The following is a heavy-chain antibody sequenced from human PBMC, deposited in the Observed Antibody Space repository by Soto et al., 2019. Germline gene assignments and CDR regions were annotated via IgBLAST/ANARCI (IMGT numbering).Heavy chain of an antibody. CDR2: IKQDGSEK. D-gene: IGHD2-2*01. CDR3: ARDPSIVLVPAATYYYYYYGMVV. CDR1: GFTFSSYW. J-gene: IGHJ6*02. Sequence: GGSLRLSCAASGFTFSSYWMSWVRQAPGKGLEWVANIKQDGSEKYYVDSVKGRFTISRDNAKNSLYLQMNSLRAEDTAVYYCARDPSIVLVPAATYYYYYYGMVVWGQGTTVTVSS. V-gene: IGHV3-7*01.